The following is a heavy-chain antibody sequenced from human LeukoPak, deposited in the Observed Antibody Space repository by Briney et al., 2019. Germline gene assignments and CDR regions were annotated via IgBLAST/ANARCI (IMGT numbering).Heavy chain of an antibody. V-gene: IGHV3-48*03. D-gene: IGHD4-17*01. CDR2: ISSSGSTI. CDR3: ARDYGEPYYYYGMDV. J-gene: IGHJ6*02. CDR1: GFTFSSYE. Sequence: GGSLRLSCAASGFTFSSYEMNWVRQAPGKGLEWVSYISSSGSTIYYADSVKGRFTISRDNAKNSLYLQMNSLRAEDTAVYYCARDYGEPYYYYGMDVWGQGTTATVSS.